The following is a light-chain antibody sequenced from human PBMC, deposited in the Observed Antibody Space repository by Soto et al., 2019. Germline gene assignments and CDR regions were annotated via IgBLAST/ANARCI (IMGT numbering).Light chain of an antibody. J-gene: IGKJ1*01. CDR2: SAS. V-gene: IGKV1-39*02. Sequence: DIQMTQSPSSLSASIGDIVTITCRASQTIGRYLNWYQQKPGKAPKLLIYSASGGVPDRFIGSGSGTEFTLTITSLQSEDFAVYYCQRHSDWPPWKFGQGTKVDIK. CDR3: QRHSDWPPWK. CDR1: QTIGRY.